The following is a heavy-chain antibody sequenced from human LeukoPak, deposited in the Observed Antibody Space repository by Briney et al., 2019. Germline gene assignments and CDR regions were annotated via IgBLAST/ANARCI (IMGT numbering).Heavy chain of an antibody. Sequence: PGGSLRLSCAASGFTFGDYAMIWVRQTPGKGLERLSYIVSFSSPVYYADSVKGRFTISRDNAKNSLYLQMNSLRAEDTAMYYCARFLNNYTYADYWGQGTLVTVSS. CDR3: ARFLNNYTYADY. J-gene: IGHJ4*02. V-gene: IGHV3-48*04. CDR2: IVSFSSPV. D-gene: IGHD1/OR15-1a*01. CDR1: GFTFGDYA.